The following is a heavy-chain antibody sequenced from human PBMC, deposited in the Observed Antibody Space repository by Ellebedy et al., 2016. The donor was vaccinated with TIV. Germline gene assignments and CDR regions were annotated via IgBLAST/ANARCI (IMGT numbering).Heavy chain of an antibody. CDR1: GFTFSDYY. CDR3: ARDLRIGAAPDYFDY. D-gene: IGHD6-13*01. CDR2: ISSSSSYT. J-gene: IGHJ4*02. V-gene: IGHV3-11*06. Sequence: PGGSLRLSCAASGFTFSDYYMSWIRQAPGKGLEWVSYISSSSSYTSYADSVRGRFTISKDNAKNSLYLQMNSLRAEDTAVYYCARDLRIGAAPDYFDYWGQGTLVTVS.